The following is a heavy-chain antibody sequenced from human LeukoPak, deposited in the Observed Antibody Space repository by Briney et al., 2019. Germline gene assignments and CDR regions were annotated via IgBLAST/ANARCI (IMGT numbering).Heavy chain of an antibody. Sequence: SETLSLTCTVPGGSVNSYYWSWLRQPAGKGLEWIGRIYSSGSTDYNPSLKSRVTMSVDTSKNQFSLKLSSVTAADTAVYYCARTTFLGAGTPTWGQGTLVTVSS. D-gene: IGHD3-16*01. CDR3: ARTTFLGAGTPT. V-gene: IGHV4-4*07. CDR1: GGSVNSYY. J-gene: IGHJ5*02. CDR2: IYSSGST.